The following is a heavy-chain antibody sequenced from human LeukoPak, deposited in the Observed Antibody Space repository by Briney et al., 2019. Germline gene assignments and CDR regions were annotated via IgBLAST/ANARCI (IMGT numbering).Heavy chain of an antibody. CDR3: AKDGYSSGWYYFDY. CDR2: ISWNSGSI. V-gene: IGHV3-9*01. Sequence: GGSLRLSCAASGFTFDDYAMHWVRRAPGKGLEWVSGISWNSGSIGYADSVKGRFTISRDNAKNSLYLQMNSLRAEDTALYYCAKDGYSSGWYYFDYWGQGTLVTVSS. CDR1: GFTFDDYA. J-gene: IGHJ4*02. D-gene: IGHD6-19*01.